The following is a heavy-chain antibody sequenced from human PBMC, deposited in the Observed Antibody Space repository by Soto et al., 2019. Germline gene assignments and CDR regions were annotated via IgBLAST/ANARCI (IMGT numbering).Heavy chain of an antibody. J-gene: IGHJ6*03. D-gene: IGHD2-15*01. V-gene: IGHV4-34*01. CDR3: AREYCSGGSCYLNYYYYMDV. CDR1: GGSFSGYY. Sequence: SETLSLTCAVYGGSFSGYYWSWIRQPPGKGLEWIGEINHSGSTNYNPSLKSRVTISVDTSKNQFSLKLSSVTAADTAVYYCAREYCSGGSCYLNYYYYMDVWGKGTTVTVSS. CDR2: INHSGST.